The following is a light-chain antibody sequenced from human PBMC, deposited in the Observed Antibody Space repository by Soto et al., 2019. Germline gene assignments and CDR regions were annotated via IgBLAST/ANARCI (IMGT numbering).Light chain of an antibody. J-gene: IGKJ5*01. V-gene: IGKV1-33*01. CDR3: QRYSHLIT. CDR2: DAS. Sequence: SQMTQYKSSLSASFGDRVTITCRASQSISTYLNWYQQKLGKAPKLLIYDASNLETGVPSRFSGSGSGTDFTFTISRLQTEDIATYYCQRYSHLITFGQRRRLEIK. CDR1: QSISTY.